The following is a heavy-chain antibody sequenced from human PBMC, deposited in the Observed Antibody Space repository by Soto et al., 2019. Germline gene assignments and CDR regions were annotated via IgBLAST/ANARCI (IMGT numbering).Heavy chain of an antibody. J-gene: IGHJ4*02. D-gene: IGHD1-1*01. Sequence: SETLSLPCTVSGGSISSGDYYCSWIRQPPGKGLEWIGYIYYSGSTCYNQSLKSRVTISVDTCQNRSCPKLSSVTAPDTAVYYCARYGTGMEYFDYWGQATLV. CDR1: GGSISSGDYY. V-gene: IGHV4-30-4*01. CDR3: ARYGTGMEYFDY. CDR2: IYYSGST.